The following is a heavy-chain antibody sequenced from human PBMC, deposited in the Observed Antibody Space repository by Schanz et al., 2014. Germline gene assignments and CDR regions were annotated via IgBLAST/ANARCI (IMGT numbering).Heavy chain of an antibody. CDR3: AREIGSASYCYDDGMDV. CDR1: GYTFSDYG. V-gene: IGHV1-46*01. J-gene: IGHJ6*02. CDR2: INLSDGST. D-gene: IGHD2-2*01. Sequence: QVQLVQSGDEVKKPGASVKVSCKTSGYTFSDYGITWVRQAPGQGLEWMGIINLSDGSTNNAQKFQGRLTMTRDTSTSTVYMKLSSLRSEDAAVYYCAREIGSASYCYDDGMDVWGQGTTVTVSS.